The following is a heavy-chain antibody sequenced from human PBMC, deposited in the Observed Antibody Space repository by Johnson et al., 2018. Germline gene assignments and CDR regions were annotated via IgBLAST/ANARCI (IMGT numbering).Heavy chain of an antibody. CDR2: IISSSISA. V-gene: IGHV3-23*04. D-gene: IGHD3-10*01. Sequence: VQLVESGGGLVQPGGSLRLSCAISEFTFSDYAMNWVRQAPGKGLEWVSGIISSSISAYYAHSVKGRFTISRYNSKTTLYLQMHSLRAEDPAVYYGVLGPGDDAFHIWGQGTVVTVSS. CDR3: VLGPGDDAFHI. J-gene: IGHJ3*02. CDR1: EFTFSDYA.